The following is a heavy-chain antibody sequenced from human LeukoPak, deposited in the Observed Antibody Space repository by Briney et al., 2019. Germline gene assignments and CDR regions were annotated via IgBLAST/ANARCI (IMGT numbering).Heavy chain of an antibody. Sequence: KPGGSLRLSCAASGSTFSSYSMNWVRQAPGKGLEWVSSISSSSYIYYADSVKGRFTISRDNAKNSLYLQMNSLRAEDTAVYYCAKDRLSSGWYYFDYWGQGTLVTVSS. D-gene: IGHD6-19*01. CDR2: ISSSSYI. V-gene: IGHV3-21*01. CDR3: AKDRLSSGWYYFDY. J-gene: IGHJ4*02. CDR1: GSTFSSYS.